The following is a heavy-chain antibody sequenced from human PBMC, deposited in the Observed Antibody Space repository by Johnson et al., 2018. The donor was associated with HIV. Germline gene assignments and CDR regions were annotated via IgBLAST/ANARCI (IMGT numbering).Heavy chain of an antibody. J-gene: IGHJ3*02. CDR1: GFTFSSYW. CDR3: ARARQGAVVKWGPGKMDAFDI. Sequence: VQLVESGGGLVQPGGSLRLSCAASGFTFSSYWMSWVRQAPGKGLEWVANIKQDGSEKYYVDSVQGRFTISRDNAKNSLYRQMNSLRAEDTAVYYCARARQGAVVKWGPGKMDAFDIWGQGTMVTVSS. D-gene: IGHD4-23*01. V-gene: IGHV3-7*05. CDR2: IKQDGSEK.